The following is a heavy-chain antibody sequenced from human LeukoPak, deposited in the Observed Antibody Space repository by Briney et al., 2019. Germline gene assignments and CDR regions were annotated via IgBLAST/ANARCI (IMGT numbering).Heavy chain of an antibody. Sequence: QSGGSLRLSCAASGISFSSYEMNWVRQAPGKGLEWISCISSSGTTMYYADSVKGRFTISRDNAKNSLYLQMNSLRAEDTAVYYCARGFRDTAIFLDYWGQGTLVTVSS. V-gene: IGHV3-48*03. CDR1: GISFSSYE. D-gene: IGHD5-18*01. CDR3: ARGFRDTAIFLDY. CDR2: ISSSGTTM. J-gene: IGHJ4*02.